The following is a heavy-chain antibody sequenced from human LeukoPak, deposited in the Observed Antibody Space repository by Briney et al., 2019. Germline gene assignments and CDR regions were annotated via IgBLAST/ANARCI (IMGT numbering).Heavy chain of an antibody. CDR3: ARDSSGSGWYLIDQ. V-gene: IGHV4-4*07. Sequence: SETLSLTCTVFGGSISNYYWSWIRQPAGKGLEWVGRFYNSGSTLYNPSLKSRVTISIDKSKNQFSLKLTSVTAADTAVYYCARDSSGSGWYLIDQWGQGTLVTVSS. CDR2: FYNSGST. J-gene: IGHJ4*02. D-gene: IGHD6-19*01. CDR1: GGSISNYY.